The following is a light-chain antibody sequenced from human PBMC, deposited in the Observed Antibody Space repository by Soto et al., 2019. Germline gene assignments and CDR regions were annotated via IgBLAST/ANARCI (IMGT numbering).Light chain of an antibody. J-gene: IGKJ3*01. Sequence: EIVLTQSPGTLSLSPGERATLSCRASQSVSSSYLAWYQQKPGQAPRLLIYGASSRATGIPDRFSGSGSGTDFTLTISRLEPEDFAVYYCQQYGSSLGTFGPVTIVDIK. CDR2: GAS. V-gene: IGKV3-20*01. CDR1: QSVSSSY. CDR3: QQYGSSLGT.